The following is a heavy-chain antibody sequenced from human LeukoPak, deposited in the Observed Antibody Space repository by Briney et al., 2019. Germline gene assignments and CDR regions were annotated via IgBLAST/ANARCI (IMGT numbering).Heavy chain of an antibody. V-gene: IGHV3-66*01. CDR1: GFTVSSNY. CDR3: ARSDYDSSGYYFRS. J-gene: IGHJ5*02. D-gene: IGHD3-22*01. CDR2: IYSGGST. Sequence: GGSLRLSCAASGFTVSSNYMSWVRQAPGRGLEWVSVIYSGGSTYYADSVKGRFTISRDNSKNTLYLQMNSLRAEDTAEYYCARSDYDSSGYYFRSWGQGTLVTVSS.